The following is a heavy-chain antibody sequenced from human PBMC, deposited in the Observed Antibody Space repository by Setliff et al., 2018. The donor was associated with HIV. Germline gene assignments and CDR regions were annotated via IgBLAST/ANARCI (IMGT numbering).Heavy chain of an antibody. CDR2: IYYSGST. D-gene: IGHD5-12*01. V-gene: IGHV4-59*01. J-gene: IGHJ4*02. CDR1: GGSISSYY. Sequence: SETLSLTCTVSGGSISSYYWSWIRQPPGKGLEWIGYIYYSGSTNYNPSLKCRVTISVDTSKNQFSLKLSSVTAADTAVYYCARADSGYAAVGYWGQGTLVTVSS. CDR3: ARADSGYAAVGY.